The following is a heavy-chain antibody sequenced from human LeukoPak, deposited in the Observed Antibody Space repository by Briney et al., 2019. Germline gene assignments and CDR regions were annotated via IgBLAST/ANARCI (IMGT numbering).Heavy chain of an antibody. CDR2: IYSSGIT. J-gene: IGHJ4*02. CDR1: GFTFTNVW. Sequence: GGSLRLSCAASGFTFTNVWMSWVRQAPGKGLEWVSVIYSSGITYYADSVKGRFTISRDNSKNTLYLQMNSLRAEDTAVYYCARERDYSGWQFDYWGQGTLVTVSS. V-gene: IGHV3-53*01. D-gene: IGHD6-19*01. CDR3: ARERDYSGWQFDY.